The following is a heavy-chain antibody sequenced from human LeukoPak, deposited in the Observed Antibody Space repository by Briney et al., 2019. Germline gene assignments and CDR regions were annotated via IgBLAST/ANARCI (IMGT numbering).Heavy chain of an antibody. J-gene: IGHJ3*02. Sequence: PGGSLRLSCAASGFTFSRYGMHWVRQAPGKGLEWVALIWFDGTNENYGDSVNGRFTISRDNSKNTVYLEMSSLRAEDTALYYCARVRDSRDSDAFDTWGRGTMVTISS. CDR1: GFTFSRYG. CDR3: ARVRDSRDSDAFDT. V-gene: IGHV3-33*01. CDR2: IWFDGTNE. D-gene: IGHD6-13*01.